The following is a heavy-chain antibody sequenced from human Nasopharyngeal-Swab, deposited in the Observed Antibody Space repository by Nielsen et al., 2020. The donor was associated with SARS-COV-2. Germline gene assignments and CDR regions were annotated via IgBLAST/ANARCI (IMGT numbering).Heavy chain of an antibody. CDR2: NTHSGST. J-gene: IGHJ4*02. D-gene: IGHD2-2*01. CDR3: ARSVVVPVLPQYYFDY. Sequence: TPSLTRAVYGGSLNDFYWSWLRQPPGERPEWIGENTHSGSTNYNPSLRSRVTISLETSKNQFSLKLSSVTAADTAVYYCARSVVVPVLPQYYFDYWGQGTLVTVSS. CDR1: GGSLNDFY. V-gene: IGHV4-34*01.